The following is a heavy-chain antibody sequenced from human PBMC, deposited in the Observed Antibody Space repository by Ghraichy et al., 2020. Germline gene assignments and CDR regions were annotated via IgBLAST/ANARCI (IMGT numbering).Heavy chain of an antibody. V-gene: IGHV3-21*01. CDR3: ARVSLGDGYNFIVHTFDVFNI. J-gene: IGHJ3*02. CDR1: GFTFSSYS. D-gene: IGHD5-24*01. Sequence: GGSLRLSCAASGFTFSSYSMNWVRQVPGKGLEWVSSITSSSTFIYYAESVKGRFTISRDNAKNSLYLQMNSLRVEDTAVYFCARVSLGDGYNFIVHTFDVFNIWGHGTMVTVSS. CDR2: ITSSSTFI.